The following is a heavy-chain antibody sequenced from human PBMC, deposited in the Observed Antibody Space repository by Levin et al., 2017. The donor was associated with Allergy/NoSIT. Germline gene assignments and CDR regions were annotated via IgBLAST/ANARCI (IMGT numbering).Heavy chain of an antibody. J-gene: IGHJ3*02. CDR1: RGSFSPYY. CDR3: ARGFHYFGSGNYYARYAFDI. D-gene: IGHD3-10*01. Sequence: PSETLSLTCDVFRGSFSPYYWIWFRQPPGKGLEWIAEINRSGSVNYNPSLKSRVTISIDTSKNQFSLKLNSVTAADTAVYYCARGFHYFGSGNYYARYAFDIWGQGTMVTISS. V-gene: IGHV4-34*01. CDR2: INRSGSV.